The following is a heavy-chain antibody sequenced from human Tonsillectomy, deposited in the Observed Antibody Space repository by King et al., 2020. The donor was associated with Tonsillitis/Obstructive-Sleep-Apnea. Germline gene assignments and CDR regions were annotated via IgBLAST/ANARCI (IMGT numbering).Heavy chain of an antibody. CDR3: ARGLMGPRLSD. J-gene: IGHJ4*02. D-gene: IGHD2-8*01. CDR1: GGSFSGYY. V-gene: IGHV4-34*01. CDR2: INRSGST. Sequence: VQLQQWGAGLLKPSETLSLTCAVYGGSFSGYYWSWIRQPPGKGLEWIGEINRSGSTYYNPPLKSRVTISVDTSKNQFSLKLSSVTAADTAVYYCARGLMGPRLSDWGQGTLVTVSS.